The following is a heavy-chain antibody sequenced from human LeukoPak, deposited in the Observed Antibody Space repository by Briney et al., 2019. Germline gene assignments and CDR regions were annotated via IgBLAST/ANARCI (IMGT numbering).Heavy chain of an antibody. D-gene: IGHD3-10*01. Sequence: PGGSLRLSCAASAFTFITYAMNWVRQAPGKGLEWVSGLSGSGASTYYADSVKGRFTISRDNSKNTLYLQMNRLRAGDTAVYYCAKGVDRSGSYYLDYWGQGTLVTVSS. CDR2: LSGSGAST. CDR1: AFTFITYA. J-gene: IGHJ4*02. V-gene: IGHV3-23*01. CDR3: AKGVDRSGSYYLDY.